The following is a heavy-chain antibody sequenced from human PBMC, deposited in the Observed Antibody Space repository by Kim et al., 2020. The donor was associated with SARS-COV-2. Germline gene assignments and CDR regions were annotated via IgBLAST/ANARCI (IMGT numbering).Heavy chain of an antibody. CDR3: ARRLVFYGMDV. CDR2: IYYSGST. D-gene: IGHD6-6*01. CDR1: GGSISSSSYY. V-gene: IGHV4-39*01. J-gene: IGHJ6*02. Sequence: SETLSLTCTVSGGSISSSSYYWGWIRQPPGKGLEWIGSIYYSGSTYYNPSLKSRVTISVDTSKNQFSLKLSSVTAADTAVYYCARRLVFYGMDVWGQGTTVTVSS.